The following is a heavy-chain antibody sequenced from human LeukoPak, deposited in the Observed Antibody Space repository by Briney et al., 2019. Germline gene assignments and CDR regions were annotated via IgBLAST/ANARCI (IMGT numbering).Heavy chain of an antibody. CDR2: IYSGGST. V-gene: IGHV3-66*01. CDR3: ARGHTYCSGGSCYDSGAFDY. Sequence: PGGSLRLSCAASGFTVSSNYMSWVRQAPGKGLEWVSVIYSGGSTYYADSVKGRFTISRDNSKNTLYIQMNSLRGEDTAVYYCARGHTYCSGGSCYDSGAFDYWGQGTLVTVSS. D-gene: IGHD2-15*01. J-gene: IGHJ4*02. CDR1: GFTVSSNY.